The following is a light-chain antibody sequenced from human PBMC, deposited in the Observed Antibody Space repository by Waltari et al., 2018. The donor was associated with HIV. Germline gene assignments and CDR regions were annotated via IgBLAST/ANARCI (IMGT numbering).Light chain of an antibody. CDR2: KAS. Sequence: DIQMTQSPSTLSASVGDRVTITCRASPAIRNWLVWYQQKPGKAPKLLIYKASTLENWVPSSFSGSGSGTEFTLTINSLQPDDFVSYSCQQYKGYPWTFGQGTKVEIK. CDR1: PAIRNW. CDR3: QQYKGYPWT. V-gene: IGKV1-5*03. J-gene: IGKJ1*01.